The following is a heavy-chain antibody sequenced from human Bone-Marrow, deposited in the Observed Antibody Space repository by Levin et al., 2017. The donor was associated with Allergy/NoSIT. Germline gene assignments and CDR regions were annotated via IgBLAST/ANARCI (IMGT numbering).Heavy chain of an antibody. V-gene: IGHV1-18*01. CDR1: GYTFTSYG. CDR2: ISAYNGNT. J-gene: IGHJ6*02. CDR3: ARDIVVVPAAIQAYYYYGMDV. D-gene: IGHD2-2*02. Sequence: ASVKVSCKASGYTFTSYGISWVRQAPGQGLEWMGWISAYNGNTNYAQKLQGRVTMTTDTSTSTAYMELRSLRSDDTAVYYCARDIVVVPAAIQAYYYYGMDVWGQGTTVTVSS.